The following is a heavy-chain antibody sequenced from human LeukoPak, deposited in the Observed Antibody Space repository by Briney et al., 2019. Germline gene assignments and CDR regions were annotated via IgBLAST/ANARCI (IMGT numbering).Heavy chain of an antibody. D-gene: IGHD6-13*01. CDR1: GFTFSSYS. V-gene: IGHV3-33*08. CDR3: ARELIAAAGIS. J-gene: IGHJ5*02. CDR2: IWYDGSNR. Sequence: GGSLRLSCAASGFTFSSYSMNWVRQAPGKGLEWVAVIWYDGSNRYYADSVKGRFTISRDNSKNTLYLQMNSLRAEDTAVYYCARELIAAAGISWGQGTLVTVSS.